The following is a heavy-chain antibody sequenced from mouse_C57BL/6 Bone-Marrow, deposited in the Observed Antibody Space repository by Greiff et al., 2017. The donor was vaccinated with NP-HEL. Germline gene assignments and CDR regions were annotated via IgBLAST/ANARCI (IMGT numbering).Heavy chain of an antibody. J-gene: IGHJ3*01. Sequence: EVQLQQSGTVLARPGASVKMSCKTSGYTFTSYWMHWVKQRPGQGLEWIGAIYPGNSDTSYNQKFKGKAKLTAVTSASPAYMELSSLTNEDSAVYYCTKDGYLGGWFAYWGQGTLVTVSA. CDR2: IYPGNSDT. CDR3: TKDGYLGGWFAY. CDR1: GYTFTSYW. D-gene: IGHD2-3*01. V-gene: IGHV1-5*01.